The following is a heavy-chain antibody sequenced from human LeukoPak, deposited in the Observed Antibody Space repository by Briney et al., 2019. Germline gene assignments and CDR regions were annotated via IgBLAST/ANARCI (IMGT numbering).Heavy chain of an antibody. CDR3: ASSPFLYGFRTYFDN. CDR1: GGSLSAFH. CDR2: MKQSGTP. J-gene: IGHJ4*02. V-gene: IGHV4-34*01. Sequence: SETLSLTCALYGGSLSAFHWNWLRQSPAKGLEWLGEMKQSGTPRYNPSLQSRVTISVDKSKNQFSLNVRSVTAADTAVYYCASSPFLYGFRTYFDNWAQGTLVTVSS. D-gene: IGHD3-10*01.